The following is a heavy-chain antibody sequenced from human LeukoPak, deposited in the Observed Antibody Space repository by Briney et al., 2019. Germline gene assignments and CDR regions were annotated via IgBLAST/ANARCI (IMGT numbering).Heavy chain of an antibody. CDR1: GGSISSGDFY. J-gene: IGHJ4*02. Sequence: SETLSLTCTVSGGSISSGDFYWSWIRQPPEKGLEYIGYIYHSGITFYNPSLRSRVTVSIDTSKNQFSLKLSSVTAADTAVYYCARVSYEAHYYDSSGYYVPDYWGQGTLVTVSS. D-gene: IGHD3-22*01. CDR3: ARVSYEAHYYDSSGYYVPDY. CDR2: IYHSGIT. V-gene: IGHV4-30-4*02.